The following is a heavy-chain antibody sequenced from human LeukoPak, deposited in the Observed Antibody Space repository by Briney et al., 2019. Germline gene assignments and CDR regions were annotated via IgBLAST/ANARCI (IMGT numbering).Heavy chain of an antibody. CDR1: GFTFDDYA. CDR2: ISWNSGSI. V-gene: IGHV3-9*01. D-gene: IGHD5-12*01. CDR3: ARVRKYSGYYSWYFDL. Sequence: GGSLRLSCAASGFTFDDYAMHWVRQVPGKGLEWVSGISWNSGSIGYADSVKGRFTISRDNAKNSLYLQMNSLRAGDTAVYYCARVRKYSGYYSWYFDLWGRGTLVTVSS. J-gene: IGHJ2*01.